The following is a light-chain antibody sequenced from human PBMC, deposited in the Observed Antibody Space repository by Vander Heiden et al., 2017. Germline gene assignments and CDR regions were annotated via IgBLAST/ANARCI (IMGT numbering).Light chain of an antibody. CDR3: QKYNSYPWT. Sequence: DIQMMQSPSTLSASVGDTVTITCRAGQSVGFWLAWYQQKPGKAPNLLIYKASSLESGVPSRFSGKGSGTEFTLTISSLQPDDFATYYCQKYNSYPWTFGQGTKLKIK. J-gene: IGKJ1*01. V-gene: IGKV1-5*03. CDR1: QSVGFW. CDR2: KAS.